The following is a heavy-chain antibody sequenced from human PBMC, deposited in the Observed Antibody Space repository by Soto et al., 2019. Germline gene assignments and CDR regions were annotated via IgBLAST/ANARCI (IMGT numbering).Heavy chain of an antibody. CDR2: ISAYNGNT. J-gene: IGHJ6*02. Sequence: QVQLVQSGAEVKKPGASVKVSCKASGYTFTSYGISWVRQAPGQGLEWMVWISAYNGNTNYAQKLQGRVTMTTDTSTSTAYMELRSLRSDDTAVYYCAREPALWSPSDHYYYGMDVWGQGTTVTVSS. V-gene: IGHV1-18*01. D-gene: IGHD3-10*01. CDR3: AREPALWSPSDHYYYGMDV. CDR1: GYTFTSYG.